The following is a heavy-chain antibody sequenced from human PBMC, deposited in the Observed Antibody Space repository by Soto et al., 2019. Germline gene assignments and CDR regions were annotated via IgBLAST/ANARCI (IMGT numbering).Heavy chain of an antibody. CDR1: GGSISSYY. Sequence: SETLSLTCTVSGGSISSYYWSWIRQPPGKGLEWIGYIYYSGSTNYNPSLKSRVTISVDTSKNQFSLKLSSVTAADTAVYYCVRDQGPAALLEWFAPWGQGTLVTVSS. CDR2: IYYSGST. J-gene: IGHJ5*02. CDR3: VRDQGPAALLEWFAP. V-gene: IGHV4-59*01. D-gene: IGHD2-2*01.